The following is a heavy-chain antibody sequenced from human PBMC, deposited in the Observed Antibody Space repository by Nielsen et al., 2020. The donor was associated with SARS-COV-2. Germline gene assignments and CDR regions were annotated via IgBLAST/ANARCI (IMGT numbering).Heavy chain of an antibody. Sequence: GGSLRLSCAASGFTFSSFHMHWVRQAPGKGLVWVSRITNDERGTTYADSVKGRFTISRDNAKNTLYLQMNSLRAEDTAGYYCARLNSAYAAWGQGTLVTVSS. D-gene: IGHD5-12*01. J-gene: IGHJ5*02. CDR2: ITNDERGT. CDR3: ARLNSAYAA. CDR1: GFTFSSFH. V-gene: IGHV3-74*01.